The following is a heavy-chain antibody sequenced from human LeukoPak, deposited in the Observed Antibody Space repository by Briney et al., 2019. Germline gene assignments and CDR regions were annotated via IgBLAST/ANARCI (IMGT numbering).Heavy chain of an antibody. CDR3: AMPGGEVYHDILTGYSKYYFDY. CDR1: GYSISSGYY. V-gene: IGHV4-38-2*01. CDR2: IYHSGST. J-gene: IGHJ4*02. D-gene: IGHD3-9*01. Sequence: PSETLSLTCAVSGYSISSGYYWGWIRQPPGKGLEWIGSIYHSGSTYYNPSLKSRVTISVDTSKNQFSLRLSSVTAADTAVYYCAMPGGEVYHDILTGYSKYYFDYWGQGTLVTVSS.